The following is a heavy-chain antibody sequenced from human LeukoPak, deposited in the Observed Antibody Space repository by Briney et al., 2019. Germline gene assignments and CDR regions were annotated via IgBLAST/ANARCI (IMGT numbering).Heavy chain of an antibody. CDR3: AKARAVAGFGPIYYFDY. Sequence: GASLRLSCAASGFTFSSYAMSWVRQAPGQGLEWVSSISASGGSTYYADSVKGRFTISRDNSKSTLYLQMNSLRAEDTAVYYCAKARAVAGFGPIYYFDYWGQGTLVTVSS. CDR2: ISASGGST. D-gene: IGHD6-19*01. J-gene: IGHJ4*02. V-gene: IGHV3-23*01. CDR1: GFTFSSYA.